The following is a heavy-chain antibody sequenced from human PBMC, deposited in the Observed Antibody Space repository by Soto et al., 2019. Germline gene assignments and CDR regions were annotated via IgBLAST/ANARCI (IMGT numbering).Heavy chain of an antibody. CDR3: ARGGVSTRTFDY. J-gene: IGHJ4*02. D-gene: IGHD3-3*01. Sequence: GESLKISCKGSGYTFTNYWIGWVRQMPGKGLEWMGIIYPGDSDTKYNPSFQGQVTISADKSISSAYLQWSSLRASDTAMYYCARGGVSTRTFDYWGQGTPVTVSS. V-gene: IGHV5-51*01. CDR2: IYPGDSDT. CDR1: GYTFTNYW.